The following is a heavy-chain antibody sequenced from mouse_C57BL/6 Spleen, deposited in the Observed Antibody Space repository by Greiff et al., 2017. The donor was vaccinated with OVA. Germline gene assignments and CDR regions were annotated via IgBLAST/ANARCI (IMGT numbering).Heavy chain of an antibody. CDR2: IDPSDSYT. D-gene: IGHD3-3*01. V-gene: IGHV1-69*01. J-gene: IGHJ2*01. CDR1: GYTFTSYW. CDR3: ARGDPNPGYFDY. Sequence: VQLQQSGAELVMPGASVKLSCKASGYTFTSYWMHWVKQRPGPGLEWIGEIDPSDSYTNYNQKFKGKSTLTVDKSSSTAYMQLSSLTSEDSAVYYCARGDPNPGYFDYWGQGTTLTVSS.